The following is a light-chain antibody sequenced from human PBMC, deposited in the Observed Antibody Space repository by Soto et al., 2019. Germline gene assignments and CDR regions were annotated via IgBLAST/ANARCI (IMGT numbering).Light chain of an antibody. CDR2: DAS. J-gene: IGKJ5*01. CDR3: QQRSNWPGIT. CDR1: QSVSSY. V-gene: IGKV3-11*01. Sequence: EIVLTQSPATLSLSPGERATLSCRASQSVSSYLAWYQQKPGQAPRLLIYDASNRATGIPARFSGSGSGTDFTLTISSLEPVDFAVYYCQQRSNWPGITFGQGTRLEIK.